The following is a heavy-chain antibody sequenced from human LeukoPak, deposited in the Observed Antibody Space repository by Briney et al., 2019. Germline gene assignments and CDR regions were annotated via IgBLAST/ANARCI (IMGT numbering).Heavy chain of an antibody. D-gene: IGHD2-2*01. CDR2: IYYSGST. V-gene: IGHV4-59*01. CDR3: ARTLIVVVPAAQLKAFDI. Sequence: SETLSLTCTVSGGSISSYYWSWIRQPPGKGLEWIGYIYYSGSTNYNPSLKSRVTISVDTSKNQFSLKLSSVTAADTAMYYCARTLIVVVPAAQLKAFDIWGQGTMVTVSS. J-gene: IGHJ3*02. CDR1: GGSISSYY.